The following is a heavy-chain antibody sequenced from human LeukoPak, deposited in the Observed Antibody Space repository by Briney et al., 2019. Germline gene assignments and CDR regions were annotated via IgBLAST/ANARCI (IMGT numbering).Heavy chain of an antibody. J-gene: IGHJ2*01. CDR1: GFTVSSNY. CDR3: ARDKVYYYDSSGYSYYWYFDL. CDR2: IYSGGST. Sequence: GGSLRLSCVASGFTVSSNYMSWVRQAPGKGLEWVSVIYSGGSTYYADSVKGRFTISRDNSKNTLYLQMNSLRAEDTAVYYCARDKVYYYDSSGYSYYWYFDLWGRGTLVTVSS. V-gene: IGHV3-66*01. D-gene: IGHD3-22*01.